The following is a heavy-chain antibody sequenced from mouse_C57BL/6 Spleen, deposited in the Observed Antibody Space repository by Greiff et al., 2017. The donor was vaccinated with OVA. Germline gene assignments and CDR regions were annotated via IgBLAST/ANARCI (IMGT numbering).Heavy chain of an antibody. CDR3: ARFGADY. CDR2: IDPSDSYT. Sequence: QVHVKQPGAELVKPGASVKLSCKASGYTFTSYWMQWVKQRPGQGLEWIGEIDPSDSYTNYNQKFKGKATLTVDTSSSTAYMQLSSLTSEDSAVYYCARFGADYWGQGTTLTVSS. J-gene: IGHJ2*01. CDR1: GYTFTSYW. V-gene: IGHV1-50*01.